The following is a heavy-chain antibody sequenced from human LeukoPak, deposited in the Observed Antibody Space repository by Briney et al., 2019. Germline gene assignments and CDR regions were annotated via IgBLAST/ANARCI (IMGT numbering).Heavy chain of an antibody. J-gene: IGHJ2*01. CDR2: ITPYNGNA. CDR1: GYTFTSYG. D-gene: IGHD6-13*01. CDR3: VRDGYVDR. V-gene: IGHV1-18*01. Sequence: ASVKVSCKASGYTFTSYGLAWVRQAPGQGLEWIGWITPYNGNADYAQDLQGRVTMTTDTSTSTAYMELRSLRSDDTGVYYCVRDGYVDRWGRGTLVTVSS.